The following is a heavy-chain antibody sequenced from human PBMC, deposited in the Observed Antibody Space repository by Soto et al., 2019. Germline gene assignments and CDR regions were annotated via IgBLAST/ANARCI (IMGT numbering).Heavy chain of an antibody. J-gene: IGHJ4*01. CDR1: GGTFRNHV. D-gene: IGHD2-21*01. Sequence: SVKVSCKASGGTFRNHVFNWVRQAPGQGLEWMGGIIPIIGTPNYAQKFQGRVTITADASTNTVYLEVSSLRSQDTAVYYCARDLEFRDCHISHLDYLGQGNLVTVSS. CDR2: IIPIIGTP. V-gene: IGHV1-69*13. CDR3: ARDLEFRDCHISHLDY.